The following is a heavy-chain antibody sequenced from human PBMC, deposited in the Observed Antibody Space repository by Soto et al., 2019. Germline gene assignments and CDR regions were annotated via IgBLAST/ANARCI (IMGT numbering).Heavy chain of an antibody. D-gene: IGHD2-8*01. CDR2: IYHSGST. J-gene: IGHJ5*02. CDR1: GDSISSVNW. Sequence: QVHLQESGPGLVKPSETLSLTCGVSGDSISSVNWWSWVRQSPGKGLEWIGEIYHSGSTNYHPSLKSRVTLSVHKSKNQCPLQLTSVTAADTAVYYCATFSGFFTISPFDAWGQGILVTVSS. V-gene: IGHV4-4*02. CDR3: ATFSGFFTISPFDA.